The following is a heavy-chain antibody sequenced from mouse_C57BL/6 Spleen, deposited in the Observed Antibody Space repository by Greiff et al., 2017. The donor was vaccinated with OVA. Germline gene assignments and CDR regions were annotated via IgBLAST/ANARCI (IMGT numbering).Heavy chain of an antibody. V-gene: IGHV1-55*01. CDR1: GYTFTSYW. J-gene: IGHJ4*01. D-gene: IGHD1-1*01. CDR2: IYPGSGST. CDR3: ARGGRITTVVESYYYAMDY. Sequence: QVQLQQPGAELVKPGASVKMSCKASGYTFTSYWITWVKQRPGQGLEWIGDIYPGSGSTNYNEKFKSKATLTVDTSSSTAYMQLSSLTSEDSAVYYCARGGRITTVVESYYYAMDYWGQGTSVTVSS.